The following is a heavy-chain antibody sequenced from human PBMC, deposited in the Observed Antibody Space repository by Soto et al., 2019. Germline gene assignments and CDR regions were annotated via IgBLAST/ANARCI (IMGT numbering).Heavy chain of an antibody. CDR1: GGSVSSGSYQ. J-gene: IGHJ6*02. D-gene: IGHD3-3*01. CDR3: ARLQVYDFWSGSVPMDV. V-gene: IGHV4-61*01. CDR2: IYYTGST. Sequence: SETLSLTCTVSGGSVSSGSYQWSWIRQSPGKGLEWIGYIYYTGSTNYNPSLKSRVTISVDTSKNQFSLKLTSVTAADTALYFCARLQVYDFWSGSVPMDVWGQGTTVTVSS.